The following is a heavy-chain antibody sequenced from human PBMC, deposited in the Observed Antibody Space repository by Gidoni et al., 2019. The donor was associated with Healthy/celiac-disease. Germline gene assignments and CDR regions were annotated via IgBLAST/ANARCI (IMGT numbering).Heavy chain of an antibody. CDR3: ARVWQLVNDY. CDR1: GFTLSSYS. V-gene: IGHV3-21*01. D-gene: IGHD6-13*01. J-gene: IGHJ4*02. Sequence: EVQLVESGGGMVKPGGSLSLSCATSGFTLSSYSMNWVRQAPGKELKWVSSIRSSSSYIYYAYSVKVRFTISRDNAQNSLYLQMNSLRAEDTAGYYCARVWQLVNDYWGQGTLVTVSS. CDR2: IRSSSSYI.